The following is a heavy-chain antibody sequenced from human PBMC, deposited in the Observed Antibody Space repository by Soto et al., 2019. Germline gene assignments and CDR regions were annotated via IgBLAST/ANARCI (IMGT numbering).Heavy chain of an antibody. CDR1: GYTFTSYG. V-gene: IGHV1-18*01. CDR2: ISAYNGNT. CDR3: ARLGLGMIVVAPIPYYFDY. Sequence: QVQLVQSGAEVKKPGASVKVSCKASGYTFTSYGISWVRQAPGQGLEWMGWISAYNGNTNYAQKLQGRVTMTTDTSTSTAYMELRSLRSDDTDVYYWARLGLGMIVVAPIPYYFDYWGQGTLVTVSS. D-gene: IGHD3-22*01. J-gene: IGHJ4*02.